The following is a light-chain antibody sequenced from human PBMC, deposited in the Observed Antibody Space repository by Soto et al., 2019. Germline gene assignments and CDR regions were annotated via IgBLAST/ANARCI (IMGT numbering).Light chain of an antibody. Sequence: QSVLTQPPSASGTPGQRVTISCSGSRSNIGSNYVYWYQQLPGTAPKLLIYTTDKRPSGVPDRFSGSKSGTSASLAISGLRSEDEADYYCVAWDDNLSGRVVFGGGTQLTVL. CDR3: VAWDDNLSGRVV. V-gene: IGLV1-47*01. J-gene: IGLJ2*01. CDR2: TTD. CDR1: RSNIGSNY.